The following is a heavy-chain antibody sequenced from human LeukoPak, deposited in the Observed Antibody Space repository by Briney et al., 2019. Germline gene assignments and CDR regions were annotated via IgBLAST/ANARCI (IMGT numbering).Heavy chain of an antibody. CDR3: ARTMAF. V-gene: IGHV3-48*03. J-gene: IGHJ4*02. Sequence: GGSLRLSCTASGFTFSSYEMNWVPQAPGKGLEWVSDISSSGIPIYYADSVKGRFTVSRDDAKNSLYLQMSSLRAEDTAVYYCARTMAFWGQGTLVAVSS. CDR1: GFTFSSYE. D-gene: IGHD5-24*01. CDR2: ISSSGIPI.